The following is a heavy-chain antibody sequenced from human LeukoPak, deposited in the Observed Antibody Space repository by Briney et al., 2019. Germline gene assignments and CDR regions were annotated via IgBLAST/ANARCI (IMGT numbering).Heavy chain of an antibody. CDR2: INSDGSST. V-gene: IGHV3-74*01. D-gene: IGHD3-10*01. Sequence: GGSLRLSCAASGFTFSSYWMHWVRQAPGKGLVWVSRINSDGSSTSYADSVKGRFTISRDNSKNTLYLQMNSLRAEDTAVYYCAREYGSGKNYYYYGMDVWGQGTTVTVSS. CDR1: GFTFSSYW. J-gene: IGHJ6*02. CDR3: AREYGSGKNYYYYGMDV.